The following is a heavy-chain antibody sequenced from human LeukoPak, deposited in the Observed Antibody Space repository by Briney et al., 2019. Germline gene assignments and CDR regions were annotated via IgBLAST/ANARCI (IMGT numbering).Heavy chain of an antibody. D-gene: IGHD2-15*01. V-gene: IGHV3-74*01. CDR2: INSDGSST. CDR3: AKQLGYCSDGSCYFPY. Sequence: GGSLRLSCAASGFTFSSYWMHWVRQAPGQGLVWVSRINSDGSSTSYADSVQGRFTISRDNSKSTLCLQMNSLRAEDTAVYYCAKQLGYCSDGSCYFPYWGQGTLVTVSS. J-gene: IGHJ4*02. CDR1: GFTFSSYW.